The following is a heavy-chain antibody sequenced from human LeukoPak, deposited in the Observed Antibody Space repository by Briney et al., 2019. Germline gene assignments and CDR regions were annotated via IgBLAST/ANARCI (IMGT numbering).Heavy chain of an antibody. CDR2: VDPEDGET. CDR1: GYTFTDYY. D-gene: IGHD3-22*01. V-gene: IGHV1-69-2*01. Sequence: ASVKVSCKASGYTFTDYYMHWVQQAPGKGLEWMGRVDPEDGETTYAEKFQGRVTITADTSTDTAYMELSSLRSEDTAVYYCATDSGTYDSSGYYLYYMDVWGKGTTVTVSS. J-gene: IGHJ6*03. CDR3: ATDSGTYDSSGYYLYYMDV.